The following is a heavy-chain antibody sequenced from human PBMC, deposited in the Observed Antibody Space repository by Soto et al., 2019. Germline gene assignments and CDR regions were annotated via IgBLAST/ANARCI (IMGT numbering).Heavy chain of an antibody. J-gene: IGHJ3*02. CDR1: GYTFTSYG. CDR2: ISAYNGNT. CDR3: ARHSGWYNAFDI. D-gene: IGHD6-19*01. V-gene: IGHV1-18*04. Sequence: ASAKASCKASGYTFTSYGMSWVRQAPGQGLEWMGWISAYNGNTNYAQKFQGRVPMTRDPSISTAYMELSRLRSDNTAVYYCARHSGWYNAFDIWGQGTMVTVS.